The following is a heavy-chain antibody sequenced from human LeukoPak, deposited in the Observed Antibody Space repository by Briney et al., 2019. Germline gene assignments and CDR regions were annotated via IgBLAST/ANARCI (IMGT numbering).Heavy chain of an antibody. CDR1: GGSISSYY. J-gene: IGHJ4*02. CDR3: ARGYDTFDY. CDR2: IYYSGST. D-gene: IGHD3-9*01. Sequence: SETLSLTCTVSGGSISSYYWSWIRQPPGKGLEWIGYIYYSGSTNYNPSLKSRVTISVDTSKNQFSLKLSSVTAADTAVYYCARGYDTFDYWGQGTLVTVSS. V-gene: IGHV4-59*01.